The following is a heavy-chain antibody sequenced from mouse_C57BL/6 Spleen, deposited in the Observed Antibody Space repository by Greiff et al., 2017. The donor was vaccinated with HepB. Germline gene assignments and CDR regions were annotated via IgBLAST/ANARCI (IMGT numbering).Heavy chain of an antibody. Sequence: EVQLQQSGPGLVKPSQSLSLTCSVTGYSITSGYYWNWIRQFPGNKLEWMGYISYDGSNNYNPSLKNRISITRDTSKNQFFLKLNSVTTEDTATYYCASVNYDRDFDYWGQGTTLTVSS. J-gene: IGHJ2*01. CDR3: ASVNYDRDFDY. V-gene: IGHV3-6*01. D-gene: IGHD2-4*01. CDR1: GYSITSGYY. CDR2: ISYDGSN.